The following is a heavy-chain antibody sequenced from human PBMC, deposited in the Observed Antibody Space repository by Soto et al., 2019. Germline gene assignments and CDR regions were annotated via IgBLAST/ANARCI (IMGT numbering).Heavy chain of an antibody. D-gene: IGHD3-10*01. J-gene: IGHJ4*02. CDR1: GFTFSDHY. CDR3: TVWGSGNDFGAA. V-gene: IGHV3-72*01. Sequence: EVQLVESGGGLVQPGGSLRLSCAASGFTFSDHYMDWVRQAPGKGLEWVGRSKNKADSYTTEYAASVKGRFTISRDGSKISLILQMNSLKTEDTAVYYCTVWGSGNDFGAAWCQGILVTVSS. CDR2: SKNKADSYTT.